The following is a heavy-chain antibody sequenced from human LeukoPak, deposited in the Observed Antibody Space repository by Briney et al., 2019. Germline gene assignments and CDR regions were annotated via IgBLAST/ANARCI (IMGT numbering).Heavy chain of an antibody. V-gene: IGHV1-69*13. CDR1: GGTFISYA. J-gene: IGHJ3*02. D-gene: IGHD5-24*01. CDR3: ASPSINAGVHAFDI. CDR2: IIPIFGTA. Sequence: ASVKVSCKASGGTFISYAISWVRQAPGQGLEWMGGIIPIFGTANYAQKFQGRVTITADESTSTAYMELSSLRSEDTAVYYCASPSINAGVHAFDIWGQGTMVTVSS.